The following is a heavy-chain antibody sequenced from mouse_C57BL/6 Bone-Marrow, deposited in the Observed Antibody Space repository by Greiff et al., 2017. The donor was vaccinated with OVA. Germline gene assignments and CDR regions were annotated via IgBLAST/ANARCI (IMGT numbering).Heavy chain of an antibody. D-gene: IGHD2-5*01. CDR1: GFTFSDYG. J-gene: IGHJ3*01. CDR3: ARNPSYYSNWFAY. Sequence: EVHLVESGGGLVKPGGSLKLSCAASGFTFSDYGMHWVRQAPEKGLEWVAYISSGSSTIYYADTVKGRFTISRDNAKNTLFLQMTSLRSEDTAMYYCARNPSYYSNWFAYWGQGTLVTVSA. V-gene: IGHV5-17*01. CDR2: ISSGSSTI.